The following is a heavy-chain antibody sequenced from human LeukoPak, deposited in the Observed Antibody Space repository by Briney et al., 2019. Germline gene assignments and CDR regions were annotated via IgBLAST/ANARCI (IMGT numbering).Heavy chain of an antibody. CDR2: IYSGGST. V-gene: IGHV3-66*02. CDR3: ARVYGGSLDY. Sequence: GGCLRVSCAASGFTVSSNYMSWVGQAPGRGLEWVSVIYSGGSTYYADSVKGRFTISRDNSKNTLYLQMNSLRAEDTAVYYCARVYGGSLDYWGQGTLVTVSS. J-gene: IGHJ4*02. D-gene: IGHD3-16*01. CDR1: GFTVSSNY.